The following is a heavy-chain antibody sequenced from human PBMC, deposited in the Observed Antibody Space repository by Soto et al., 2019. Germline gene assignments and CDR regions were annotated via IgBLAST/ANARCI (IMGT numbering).Heavy chain of an antibody. CDR1: GGSISSGGYY. D-gene: IGHD3-22*01. CDR2: IYYSGST. J-gene: IGHJ4*02. CDR3: ARGGYDSSGYYYYFDY. V-gene: IGHV4-31*03. Sequence: SETLSLTCTVSGGSISSGGYYWSWIRQHPGKGLEWIGYIYYSGSTYYNPSLKSRVTISVDTSKNQFSLKLSSVTAADTAVYYCARGGYDSSGYYYYFDYWGQGTLATVSS.